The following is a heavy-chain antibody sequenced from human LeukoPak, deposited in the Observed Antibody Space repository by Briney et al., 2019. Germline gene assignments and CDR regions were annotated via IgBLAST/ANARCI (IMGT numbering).Heavy chain of an antibody. CDR2: IYYSGST. V-gene: IGHV4-59*01. CDR1: GGSISSYY. Sequence: PSETLSLTCTVSGGSISSYYWSWIRQPPGKGLEWIGYIYYSGSTNYNPSPKSRVTISVDTSKNQFSLKLSSVTAAATAVYYCARGRPSQYGDYVVYFDYWGQGTLVTVSS. CDR3: ARGRPSQYGDYVVYFDY. D-gene: IGHD4-17*01. J-gene: IGHJ4*02.